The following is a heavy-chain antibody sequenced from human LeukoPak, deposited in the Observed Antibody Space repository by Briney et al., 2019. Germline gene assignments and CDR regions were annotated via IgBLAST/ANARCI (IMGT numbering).Heavy chain of an antibody. V-gene: IGHV4-59*01. CDR1: GGSISSYY. J-gene: IGHJ6*02. D-gene: IGHD3-3*01. Sequence: SETLSLTCTVSGGSISSYYWSWIRQPPGKGLEWIGYIYYSGSTNYNPSLKSRVTISVDTSKNQFSLKLNSVTAADTAVYYCAGTMDFYYYGMDVWGQGTTATVSS. CDR2: IYYSGST. CDR3: AGTMDFYYYGMDV.